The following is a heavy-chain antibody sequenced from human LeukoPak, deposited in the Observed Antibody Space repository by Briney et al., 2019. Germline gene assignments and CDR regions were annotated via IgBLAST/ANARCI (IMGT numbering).Heavy chain of an antibody. CDR3: ARDDSGSYHLDY. V-gene: IGHV4-39*07. CDR2: IYYSGST. CDR1: GGSISSSSYY. J-gene: IGHJ4*02. Sequence: SGTLSLTCTVSGGSISSSSYYWGWIRQPPGKGLEWIGSIYYSGSTYYNPSLKSRVTISVDTSKNQFSLKLSSVTAADTAVYYCARDDSGSYHLDYWGQGTLVTVSS. D-gene: IGHD1-26*01.